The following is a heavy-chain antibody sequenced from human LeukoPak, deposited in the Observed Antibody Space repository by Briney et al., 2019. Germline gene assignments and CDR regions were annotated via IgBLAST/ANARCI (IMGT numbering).Heavy chain of an antibody. Sequence: AGGSLRLSCSASGFTFSNYAIHWVRQAPGKGLDYVSVISSNGDSTYYADSVKGRFSISRDNSKSTLYLQMNSLRAEDTAVYYCVKQGPYTSSWYFEYWGLGTLVTVSS. CDR3: VKQGPYTSSWYFEY. CDR2: ISSNGDST. D-gene: IGHD6-13*01. J-gene: IGHJ4*02. CDR1: GFTFSNYA. V-gene: IGHV3-64D*06.